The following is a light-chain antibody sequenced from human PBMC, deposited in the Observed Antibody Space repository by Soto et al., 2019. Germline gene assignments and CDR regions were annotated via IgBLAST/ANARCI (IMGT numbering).Light chain of an antibody. CDR3: QTWGTAVV. CDR2: LNSDGSH. Sequence: QLVLTQSPSASASLGASVKLTCTLSSGHSSYAIAWHQQQPEKGPRYLMKLNSDGSHSKGDGIPDRFSGSSSGAERYLPISSLQSEDEADYYCQTWGTAVVFGGGTKLTVL. J-gene: IGLJ2*01. CDR1: SGHSSYA. V-gene: IGLV4-69*01.